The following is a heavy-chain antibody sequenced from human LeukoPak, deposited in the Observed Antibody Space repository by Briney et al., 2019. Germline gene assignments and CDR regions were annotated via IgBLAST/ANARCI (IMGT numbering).Heavy chain of an antibody. CDR1: GYSFTSYW. J-gene: IGHJ4*02. V-gene: IGHV5-51*01. Sequence: GESLKISCKGSGYSFTSYWIGWVRQMPGKGLEWMAIIYPGDSETRYSPSFQGQVTISSDKSITTAYLQWNSLRASDTAMYYCARRAVAGFRDFEYWGQGTLVTVSS. D-gene: IGHD6-19*01. CDR3: ARRAVAGFRDFEY. CDR2: IYPGDSET.